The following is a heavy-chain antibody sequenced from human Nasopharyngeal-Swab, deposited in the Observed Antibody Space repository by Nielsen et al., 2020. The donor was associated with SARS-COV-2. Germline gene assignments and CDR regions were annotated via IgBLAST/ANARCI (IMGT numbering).Heavy chain of an antibody. D-gene: IGHD3-16*01. CDR3: AKASRRIMITFGGVIVS. Sequence: ETLSLTCAASGFTFSSYAMSWVRQAPGKGLEWVSAISGSGGSTYYADSVKGRFTISRDNSKNTLYLQMNSLRAEDTAVYYCAKASRRIMITFGGVIVSWGQGTLVTVSS. CDR2: ISGSGGST. CDR1: GFTFSSYA. V-gene: IGHV3-23*01. J-gene: IGHJ5*01.